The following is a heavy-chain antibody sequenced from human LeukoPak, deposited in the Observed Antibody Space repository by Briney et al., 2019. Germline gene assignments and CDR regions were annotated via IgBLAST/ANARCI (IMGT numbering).Heavy chain of an antibody. Sequence: GGSLRLSCAASGFTFSSYGMHWVRQAPDKGLEWVAVIWYDGSNKYYADSVKGRFTISRDNSKNTLYLQMNSLRAEDTAVYYCARGPGQLGGFDYWGQGTLVTVSS. CDR2: IWYDGSNK. J-gene: IGHJ4*02. CDR1: GFTFSSYG. V-gene: IGHV3-33*01. CDR3: ARGPGQLGGFDY. D-gene: IGHD6-6*01.